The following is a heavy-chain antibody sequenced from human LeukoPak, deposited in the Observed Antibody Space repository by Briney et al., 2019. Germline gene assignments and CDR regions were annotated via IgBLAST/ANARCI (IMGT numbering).Heavy chain of an antibody. CDR3: ARGPTTVTTSGRYFDL. D-gene: IGHD4-11*01. CDR2: IIPIFGTA. Sequence: ASVKVSCKASGGTFSSYAISWVRQAPGQGLEWMGGIIPIFGTANYAQKFQGRVTITTDESTSTAYMELSSLRSEDTAVYYCARGPTTVTTSGRYFDLWGRGTLVTVSS. V-gene: IGHV1-69*05. J-gene: IGHJ2*01. CDR1: GGTFSSYA.